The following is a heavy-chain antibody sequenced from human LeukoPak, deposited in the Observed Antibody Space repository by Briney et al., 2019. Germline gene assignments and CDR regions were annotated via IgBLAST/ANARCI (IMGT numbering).Heavy chain of an antibody. CDR2: IRSKANSYAT. CDR1: GFTFSGSA. V-gene: IGHV3-73*01. J-gene: IGHJ4*02. Sequence: PGGSLRLSCAASGFTFSGSAMHWVRQASGKGLEGVGRIRSKANSYATAYAASVKGRFTISRDDSKNTAYLQMNSLKTEDTAVYYCTRHWDYYDSSGYLGHFDYWGQGTLVTVSS. D-gene: IGHD3-22*01. CDR3: TRHWDYYDSSGYLGHFDY.